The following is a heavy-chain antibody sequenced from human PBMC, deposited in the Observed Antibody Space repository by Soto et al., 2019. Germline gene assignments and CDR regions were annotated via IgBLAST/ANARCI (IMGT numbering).Heavy chain of an antibody. D-gene: IGHD5-12*01. Sequence: QVQLVQSGAEVKKPGASVKVSCKASGYTFTSYYMHWVRQAPGQGLEWMGIINPSGGSTSYAQKFQGRVTLNRCTFXSTVYMELSSLRSEDTAVYYCARGQIRRDGYNWVYWGQGTLVTVSS. CDR2: INPSGGST. J-gene: IGHJ4*02. CDR1: GYTFTSYY. CDR3: ARGQIRRDGYNWVY. V-gene: IGHV1-46*03.